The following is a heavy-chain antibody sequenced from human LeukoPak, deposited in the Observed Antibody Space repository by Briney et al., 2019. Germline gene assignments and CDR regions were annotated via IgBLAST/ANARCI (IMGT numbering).Heavy chain of an antibody. V-gene: IGHV3-11*01. D-gene: IGHD3-3*01. CDR3: VRPATHDFWSGYFDY. CDR1: GFTFSDYY. CDR2: ISSSGSTI. J-gene: IGHJ4*02. Sequence: GGSLRLSCAASGFTFSDYYMSWIRQAPGKGLEWVSYISSSGSTIYYADSVKGRFTISRDNAKNSLYLQMNSLRAEDTAAYYCVRPATHDFWSGYFDYWGQGTLVTVSS.